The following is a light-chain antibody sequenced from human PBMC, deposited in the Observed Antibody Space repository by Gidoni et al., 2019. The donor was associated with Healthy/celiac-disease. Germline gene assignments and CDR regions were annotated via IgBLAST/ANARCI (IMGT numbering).Light chain of an antibody. V-gene: IGKV1-39*01. CDR3: QQSYSTPEFT. J-gene: IGKJ3*01. Sequence: DIQMTQSPSSLSASVGDRVTITCRASQSISSYLNWYQQKPGKAPKLLIYAASSLQSGVPSRFSGSGSGTDFTLTISSLQPEDFATYYCQQSYSTPEFTFXPXTKVXIK. CDR1: QSISSY. CDR2: AAS.